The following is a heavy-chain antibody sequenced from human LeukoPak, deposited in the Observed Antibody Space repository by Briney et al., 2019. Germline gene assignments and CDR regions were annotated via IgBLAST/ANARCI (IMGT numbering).Heavy chain of an antibody. Sequence: ASVKVSCKASGSTFTSYDINWVRQATGQGLEWMGWMNPNSGNTGYAQKFQGRVTMTRNTSISTAYMELSSLRSEDTAVYYCATSYDYGDYDDYWGQGTLVTVSS. D-gene: IGHD4-17*01. V-gene: IGHV1-8*01. CDR1: GSTFTSYD. CDR3: ATSYDYGDYDDY. CDR2: MNPNSGNT. J-gene: IGHJ4*02.